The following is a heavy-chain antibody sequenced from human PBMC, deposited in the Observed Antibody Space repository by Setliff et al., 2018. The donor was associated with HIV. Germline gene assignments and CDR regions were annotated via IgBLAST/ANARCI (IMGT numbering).Heavy chain of an antibody. CDR3: ARHANYDFWSGYWGYYFDY. CDR1: GGSISSYY. V-gene: IGHV4-4*09. D-gene: IGHD3-3*01. Sequence: SETLSLTCTVSGGSISSYYWSWIRQPPGKGLEWIGYIYTSGSTNYNPSLKSRVTISVDTSKNQSSLKLSSVTAADTAVYYCARHANYDFWSGYWGYYFDYWGQGTLVTVSS. CDR2: IYTSGST. J-gene: IGHJ4*02.